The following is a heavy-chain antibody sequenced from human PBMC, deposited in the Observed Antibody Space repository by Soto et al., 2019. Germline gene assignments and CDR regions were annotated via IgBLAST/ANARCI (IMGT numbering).Heavy chain of an antibody. Sequence: ESGGGVVQPGRSLRLSCAASGFTFSRFAMHWVRQAPGKGLEWVAAISYDGSNKYYADSVKGRFTISRDNSKNTLYLQMNSLRAEDTAVYFCAVQWGYWGQGTLVTVSS. CDR3: AVQWGY. V-gene: IGHV3-30-3*01. D-gene: IGHD2-8*01. CDR2: ISYDGSNK. J-gene: IGHJ4*02. CDR1: GFTFSRFA.